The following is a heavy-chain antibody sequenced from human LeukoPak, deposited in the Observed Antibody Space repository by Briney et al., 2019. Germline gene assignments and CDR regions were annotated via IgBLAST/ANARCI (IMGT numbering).Heavy chain of an antibody. J-gene: IGHJ6*03. Sequence: GGSLRLSCAASGFTFSSYAMHWVRQAPGKGLEYVSAISSNGGSTYYANSVKGRFTISRDNSKNTLYLQMGSLRAEDMAVYYCARDISSGRSNYYYYMDVWGKGTMVTVSS. D-gene: IGHD3-3*02. V-gene: IGHV3-64*01. CDR1: GFTFSSYA. CDR2: ISSNGGST. CDR3: ARDISSGRSNYYYYMDV.